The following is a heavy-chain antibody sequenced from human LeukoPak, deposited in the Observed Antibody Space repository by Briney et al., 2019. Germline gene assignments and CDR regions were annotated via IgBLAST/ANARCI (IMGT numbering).Heavy chain of an antibody. D-gene: IGHD5-18*01. J-gene: IGHJ4*02. CDR1: GFTFSSYG. Sequence: GGSLRLSCAASGFTFSSYGMHWVRQAPGKGLEWVAVIWYDGSNKYYADSVKGRFTISRDNSKNTLYLQMNSLRAEDTAVYYCARDWDSYGACPLDYWGQGTLVTVSS. CDR3: ARDWDSYGACPLDY. CDR2: IWYDGSNK. V-gene: IGHV3-33*01.